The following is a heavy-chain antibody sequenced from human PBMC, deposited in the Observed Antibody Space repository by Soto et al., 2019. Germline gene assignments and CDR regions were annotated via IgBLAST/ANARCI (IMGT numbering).Heavy chain of an antibody. CDR1: GFTFSDYY. CDR3: ARDHHRYSGYDDVDY. V-gene: IGHV3-11*05. J-gene: IGHJ4*02. CDR2: ISSSSSYT. D-gene: IGHD5-12*01. Sequence: QVQLVESGGGLVQPGGSLRLSCVASGFTFSDYYMSWIRQAPGKGLEWVSYISSSSSYTNYADSVKGRFTISRDNAKNSLYLQMNSLIAEDTAVYYCARDHHRYSGYDDVDYWGQGTLVTVSS.